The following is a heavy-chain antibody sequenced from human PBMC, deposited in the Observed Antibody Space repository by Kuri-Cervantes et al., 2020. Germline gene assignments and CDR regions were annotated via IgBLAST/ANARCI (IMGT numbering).Heavy chain of an antibody. CDR1: GFTFSSYA. J-gene: IGHJ6*02. CDR3: ARDQWLDPYYYYGMDV. Sequence: GESLKISCAASGFTFSSYAMSWVRQAPGKGLEWVSVIYSGGSTYYADSVKGRFTISRDNSKNTLYLQMNSLRAEDTAVYYCARDQWLDPYYYYGMDVWGQGTTVTVSS. V-gene: IGHV3-53*01. D-gene: IGHD6-19*01. CDR2: IYSGGST.